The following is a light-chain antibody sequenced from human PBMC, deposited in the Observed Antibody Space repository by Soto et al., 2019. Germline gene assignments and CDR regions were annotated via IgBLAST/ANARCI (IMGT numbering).Light chain of an antibody. CDR1: SSNIGAGYD. CDR2: ENT. V-gene: IGLV1-40*01. CDR3: QSYDNSLNIYV. Sequence: QSVLTQPPSVSGASGQRVTISCTGSSSNIGAGYDVHWYQQLPGTAPKLLMYENTNRPIGVPDRFSGSKSGTSASLAITGLQAEDEADYYCQSYDNSLNIYVFGPGTKVTVL. J-gene: IGLJ1*01.